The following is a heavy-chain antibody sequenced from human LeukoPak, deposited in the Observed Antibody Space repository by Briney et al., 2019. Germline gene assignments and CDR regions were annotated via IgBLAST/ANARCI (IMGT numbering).Heavy chain of an antibody. Sequence: SQTLSLTCTVSGGSISSDDYYWSWIRQPPGKGLEWIGEINHSGSTNYNPSLKSRVTISVDTSKYQFSLKLSSVTAADTAVYYCAGTYYDFWSGYKPNPHYYMDVWGKGTTVTVSS. V-gene: IGHV4-30-4*01. D-gene: IGHD3-3*01. J-gene: IGHJ6*03. CDR2: INHSGST. CDR1: GGSISSDDYY. CDR3: AGTYYDFWSGYKPNPHYYMDV.